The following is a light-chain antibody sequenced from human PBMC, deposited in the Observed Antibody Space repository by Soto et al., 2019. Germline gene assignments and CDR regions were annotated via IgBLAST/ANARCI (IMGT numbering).Light chain of an antibody. J-gene: IGKJ4*01. Sequence: DIQMTQSPSTLSASVEDRVTITCRASQSISSWLAWYQQKPGKAPKLLFYDASSLESGVPSRFSGSGSGTNFSLTINSLQPQDYATYYCQQSYNIQALTFGGGTKVDIK. CDR1: QSISSW. V-gene: IGKV1-5*01. CDR2: DAS. CDR3: QQSYNIQALT.